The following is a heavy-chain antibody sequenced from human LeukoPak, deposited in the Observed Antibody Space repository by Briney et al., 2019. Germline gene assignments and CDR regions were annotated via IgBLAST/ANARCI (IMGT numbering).Heavy chain of an antibody. CDR1: GYTFTNYV. CDR2: ISAYNGNT. V-gene: IGHV1-18*01. D-gene: IGHD6-13*01. CDR3: AREVDSSSWTSYYYYYYGMDV. Sequence: ASVKVSCKASGYTFTNYVINWVRQAPGQGLEWMGWISAYNGNTNYAQKLQGRVTMTTDTSTSTAYMELRSLRSDDTAVYYCAREVDSSSWTSYYYYYYGMDVWGQGTTVTVSS. J-gene: IGHJ6*02.